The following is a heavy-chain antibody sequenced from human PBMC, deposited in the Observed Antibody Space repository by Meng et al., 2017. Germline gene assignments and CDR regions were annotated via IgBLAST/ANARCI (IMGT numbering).Heavy chain of an antibody. J-gene: IGHJ4*01. V-gene: IGHV4-38-2*02. Sequence: SETLSLTCTVSNYSISSGPYWGWIRQSPGKGLEWIGSVYRSGNAYYNPSVKSRVTISVDVSKNQSSLKLTSVTTADTAMYYCARDIDNILTGAHLDYWGQGTPVTVSS. CDR3: ARDIDNILTGAHLDY. CDR1: NYSISSGPY. D-gene: IGHD3-9*01. CDR2: VYRSGNA.